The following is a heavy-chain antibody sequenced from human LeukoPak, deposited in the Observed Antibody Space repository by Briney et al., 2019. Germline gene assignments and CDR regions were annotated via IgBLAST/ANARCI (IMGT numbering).Heavy chain of an antibody. CDR3: TRGRRATHDY. D-gene: IGHD1-26*01. CDR1: GFTFGDHG. J-gene: IGHJ4*02. CDR2: IKTKTYGGTT. V-gene: IGHV3-49*03. Sequence: GGSLRLSCTTSGFTFGDHGVSWFRQAPGKGPEWISFIKTKTYGGTTEYAASVKGRFTISRDDSKSMAYLQMNSLKTEDTAAYYCTRGRRATHDYWGQGTLVTVSS.